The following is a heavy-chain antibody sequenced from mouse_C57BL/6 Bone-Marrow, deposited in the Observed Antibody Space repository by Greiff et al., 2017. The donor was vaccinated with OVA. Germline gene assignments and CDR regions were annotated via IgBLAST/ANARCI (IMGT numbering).Heavy chain of an antibody. D-gene: IGHD1-1*01. CDR2: IDPSDSYT. CDR3: ARSPTVVAFDY. J-gene: IGHJ2*01. Sequence: QVQLQQPGAELVKPGASVKLSCKASGCTFTSYWMQWVKQRPGQGLEWIGEIDPSDSYTNYNQKFKGKATLTVDTASSTAYMQLSSLTSEDSAVYYCARSPTVVAFDYWGQGTTLTVSS. V-gene: IGHV1-50*01. CDR1: GCTFTSYW.